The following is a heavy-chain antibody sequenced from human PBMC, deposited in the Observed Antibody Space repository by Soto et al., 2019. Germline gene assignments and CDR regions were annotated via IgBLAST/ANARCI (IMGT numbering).Heavy chain of an antibody. D-gene: IGHD6-13*01. V-gene: IGHV3-23*01. CDR1: GFTFSRHA. CDR3: AKVSSSWYAGVFDL. J-gene: IGHJ4*02. CDR2: LSDSGGSI. Sequence: EVPLLESGGGLVQPGGSLRLSCTASGFTFSRHAMTWVRQAPGKGLEWVSGLSDSGGSIYYADSVKGRFTISRDNSMNTLYLQMNTLRAEDTAIYYCAKVSSSWYAGVFDLWGQGTLVTVSS.